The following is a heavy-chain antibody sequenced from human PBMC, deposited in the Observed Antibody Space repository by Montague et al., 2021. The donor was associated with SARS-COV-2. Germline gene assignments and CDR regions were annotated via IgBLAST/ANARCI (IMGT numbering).Heavy chain of an antibody. D-gene: IGHD2-2*01. CDR3: ASLSGYCVRASCFGSDY. Sequence: SLRLSCAASGFTFSSDAMHWVRQAPGKGLEWVAVISYDGSHKYYADSVKGRFTISRDNSKNTLYLRMNSLRAEDTAMYYCASLSGYCVRASCFGSDYWGHGTLVTVSS. CDR1: GFTFSSDA. J-gene: IGHJ4*01. V-gene: IGHV3-30*04. CDR2: ISYDGSHK.